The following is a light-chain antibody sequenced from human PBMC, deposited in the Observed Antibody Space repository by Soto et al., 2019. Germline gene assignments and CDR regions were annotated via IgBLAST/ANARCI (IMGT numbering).Light chain of an antibody. CDR2: GAS. V-gene: IGKV3-20*01. CDR1: QSVSRSY. CDR3: QQYGSSPWT. J-gene: IGKJ1*01. Sequence: EIVMTQSPATVSVSPGERATLSCRASQSVSRSYLAWYQQKPGQAPRLLIYGASSRATGIPDRFSGSGSGTDFTLTISRLEPEDFAVYYCQQYGSSPWTFGQGTKVDI.